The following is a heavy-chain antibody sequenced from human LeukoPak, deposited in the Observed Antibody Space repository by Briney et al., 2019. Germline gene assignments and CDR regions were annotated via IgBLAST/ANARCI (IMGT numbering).Heavy chain of an antibody. V-gene: IGHV3-64*01. D-gene: IGHD3-9*01. Sequence: GGSLRLSCAASGFTFSSYAMHWVRQAPGKGLEYVSAISSNGGSTYYANSVKGRFTISRDNSKNTLYLQMGSLRAEDMAVYYCARGTYPDDILTGHSLIDYWGQGTLVTVSS. J-gene: IGHJ4*02. CDR3: ARGTYPDDILTGHSLIDY. CDR1: GFTFSSYA. CDR2: ISSNGGST.